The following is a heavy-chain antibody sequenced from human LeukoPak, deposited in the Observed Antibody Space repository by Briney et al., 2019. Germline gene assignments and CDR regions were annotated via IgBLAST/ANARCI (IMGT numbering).Heavy chain of an antibody. Sequence: SEALSLTCAVSGGSISSPISYWGWIRQPPGKGLELIGSIYYSGSTYYNPSLKSRVTISVDTSKSQFSLKLSSVTAADTAVYYCARKYYYDTPFDYWGQGTLVTVSS. V-gene: IGHV4-39*01. D-gene: IGHD3-22*01. CDR3: ARKYYYDTPFDY. CDR1: GGSISSPISY. J-gene: IGHJ4*02. CDR2: IYYSGST.